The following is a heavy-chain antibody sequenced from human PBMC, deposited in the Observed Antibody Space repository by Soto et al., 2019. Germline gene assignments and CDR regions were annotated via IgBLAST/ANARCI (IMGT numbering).Heavy chain of an antibody. CDR1: GGTFSRYS. CDR3: ARGYYYDLHAYDL. V-gene: IGHV1-69*02. Sequence: ASVKVSCKASGGTFSRYSITWVRQAPGHGLEWIGRIIPIFGIPSYAQKFQGRVTITRDTSASTLYMDLSGLRSQDTAVYYCARGYYYDLHAYDLWGQGTMVTVSS. J-gene: IGHJ3*01. CDR2: IIPIFGIP. D-gene: IGHD3-22*01.